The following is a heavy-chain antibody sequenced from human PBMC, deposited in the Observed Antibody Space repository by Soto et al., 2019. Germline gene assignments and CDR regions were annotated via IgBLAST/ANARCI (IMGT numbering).Heavy chain of an antibody. D-gene: IGHD2-2*01. J-gene: IGHJ4*02. CDR1: AFTFSSYA. V-gene: IGHV3-23*01. CDR2: ISGSGGST. Sequence: EVQLLESGGGVVQPGTSLRLSCEASAFTFSSYAMSWVRQAPGKGLEWVSAISGSGGSTFYADSVKRRFTISRDNXNXTXXLQMNRLRAEDTAVYFCAKVRAMFCSSNNCYYYDYWGQGTLVTVSS. CDR3: AKVRAMFCSSNNCYYYDY.